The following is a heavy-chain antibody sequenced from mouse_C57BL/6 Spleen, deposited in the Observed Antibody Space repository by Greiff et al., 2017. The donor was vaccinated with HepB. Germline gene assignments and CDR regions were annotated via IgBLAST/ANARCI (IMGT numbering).Heavy chain of an antibody. V-gene: IGHV1-82*01. CDR1: GYAFSSSW. D-gene: IGHD2-5*01. Sequence: VMLVESGPELVKPGASVKISCKASGYAFSSSWMNWVKQRPGKGLVWIGRIYPGDGDTNYNGKFKGKATLTADKSSSTAYMQLSSLTSEDSAVYFCARRGPYYSNSWFAYWGQGTLVTVSA. CDR3: ARRGPYYSNSWFAY. CDR2: IYPGDGDT. J-gene: IGHJ3*01.